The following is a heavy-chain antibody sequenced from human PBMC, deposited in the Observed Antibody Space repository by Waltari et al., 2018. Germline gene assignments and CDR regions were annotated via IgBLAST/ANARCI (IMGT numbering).Heavy chain of an antibody. CDR3: ARDLGSDFWSGYYDVGPFH. CDR2: IYHSGST. D-gene: IGHD3-3*01. Sequence: QVQLQESGPGLVKPSETLSLTCAVSGYSISSGYYWGWIRQPPGKGLEWIGSIYHSGSTYYNPSLKSRVTISVDTSKTQFSLKLSSVTAADTAVYYCARDLGSDFWSGYYDVGPFHWGQGTLVTVSS. V-gene: IGHV4-38-2*02. J-gene: IGHJ4*02. CDR1: GYSISSGYY.